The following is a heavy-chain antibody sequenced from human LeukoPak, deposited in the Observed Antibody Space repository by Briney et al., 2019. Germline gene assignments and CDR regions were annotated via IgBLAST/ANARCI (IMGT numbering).Heavy chain of an antibody. CDR2: ISGSVGST. V-gene: IGHV3-23*01. Sequence: GGSLRLSCAASGFTFSSYAMSWVRQAPGKGLEWVSIISGSVGSTYYADSVKGRFTISRDNSRNTLSLQMNSLRAEDTAVYYCANVLEYYYDSRGYHSHYYYYGMDVWGQGTTVTVSS. CDR1: GFTFSSYA. D-gene: IGHD3-22*01. J-gene: IGHJ6*02. CDR3: ANVLEYYYDSRGYHSHYYYYGMDV.